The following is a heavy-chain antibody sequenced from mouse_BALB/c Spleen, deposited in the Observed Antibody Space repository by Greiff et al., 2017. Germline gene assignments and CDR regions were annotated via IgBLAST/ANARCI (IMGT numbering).Heavy chain of an antibody. J-gene: IGHJ4*01. V-gene: IGHV5-17*02. CDR1: GFTFSSFG. CDR2: ISSGSSTI. D-gene: IGHD1-1*01. Sequence: EVQVVESGGGLVQPGGSRKLSCAASGFTFSSFGMHWVRQAPEKGLEWVAYISSGSSTIYYADTVKGRFTISRDNPKNTLFLQMTSLRSEDTAMYYCARGDYGSSYGAMDYWGQGTSVTVSS. CDR3: ARGDYGSSYGAMDY.